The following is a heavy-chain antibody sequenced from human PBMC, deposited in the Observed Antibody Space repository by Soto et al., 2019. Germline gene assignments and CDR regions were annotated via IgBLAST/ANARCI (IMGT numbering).Heavy chain of an antibody. D-gene: IGHD3-22*01. V-gene: IGHV1-69*13. J-gene: IGHJ4*02. Sequence: SVKVSCKASGGTFSSYAISWVRQAPGQGLEWMGGIIPIFGTANYAQKFQDRVTITADESTSTAYMELSSLRSEDTAVYYCAGHTYYYDSSGSAPFDYWGQGTLVTVSS. CDR1: GGTFSSYA. CDR2: IIPIFGTA. CDR3: AGHTYYYDSSGSAPFDY.